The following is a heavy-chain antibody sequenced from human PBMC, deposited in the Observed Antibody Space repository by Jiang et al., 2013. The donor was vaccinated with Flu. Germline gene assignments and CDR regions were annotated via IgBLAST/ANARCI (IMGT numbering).Heavy chain of an antibody. D-gene: IGHD3-3*01. CDR3: ARGGSDYDFWSGRY. V-gene: IGHV3-7*03. CDR2: IKQDGSEK. Sequence: EWVANIKQDGSEKYYVDSVKGRFTISRDNAKNSLYLQMNSLRAEDTAVYYCARGGSDYDFWSGRYWGQGTLVTVSS. J-gene: IGHJ4*02.